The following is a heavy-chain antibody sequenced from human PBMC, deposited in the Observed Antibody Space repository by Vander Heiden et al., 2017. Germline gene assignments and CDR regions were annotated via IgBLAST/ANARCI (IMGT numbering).Heavy chain of an antibody. Sequence: EVQLVESGGGLVKPGGSLGLSCAASGFTFSSYTMNWVRQAPGKGLEWVSSISTSSTYIYYADSMKGRFTISRDNAKNSLYLQMNSLRAEDTAVYYCARLFGVTGTTGGMDGWGQGTTVTVSS. V-gene: IGHV3-21*01. CDR1: GFTFSSYT. CDR2: ISTSSTYI. J-gene: IGHJ6*02. D-gene: IGHD1-20*01. CDR3: ARLFGVTGTTGGMDG.